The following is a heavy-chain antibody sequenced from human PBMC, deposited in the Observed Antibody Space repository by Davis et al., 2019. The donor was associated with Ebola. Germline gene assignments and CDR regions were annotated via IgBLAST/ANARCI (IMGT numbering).Heavy chain of an antibody. Sequence: SETLSLTCTVSGGSISSGGYYWSWIRQPAGKGLEWIGHIYTSGSTNYTPSLNSRVTISVDTSKNQFSLKLSAVTAADTAVYYCAREAHNSAYSIDIWGQGTLVTVSS. V-gene: IGHV4-61*09. J-gene: IGHJ4*02. CDR1: GGSISSGGYY. CDR2: IYTSGST. D-gene: IGHD6-13*01. CDR3: AREAHNSAYSIDI.